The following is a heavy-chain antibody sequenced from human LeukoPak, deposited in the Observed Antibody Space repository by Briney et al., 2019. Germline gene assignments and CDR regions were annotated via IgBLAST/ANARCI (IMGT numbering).Heavy chain of an antibody. J-gene: IGHJ5*02. V-gene: IGHV4-34*01. Sequence: LSLTCAVYGGSFSGYYWSWIRQPPGKGLEWIGEINPSGSTNYNPSLKSRVTISVDTSKNQFSLKLSSVTAADTAVYYCARGTEGVTPNWFDPWGQGTLVTVSS. CDR2: INPSGST. D-gene: IGHD4-23*01. CDR1: GGSFSGYY. CDR3: ARGTEGVTPNWFDP.